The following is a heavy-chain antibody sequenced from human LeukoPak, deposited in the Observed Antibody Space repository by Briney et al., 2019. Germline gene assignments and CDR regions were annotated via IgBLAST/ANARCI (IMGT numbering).Heavy chain of an antibody. Sequence: ASVKVSCKASGYTFTSYVISWVRQAPGQGLEWMGWISAYNGNTNYAQKLQGRVTMTTDTSTSTAYMELSSLRSEDTAVDYCAASDTAMVGYWGQGSLVTVTS. CDR2: ISAYNGNT. D-gene: IGHD5-18*01. CDR3: AASDTAMVGY. V-gene: IGHV1-18*01. J-gene: IGHJ4*02. CDR1: GYTFTSYV.